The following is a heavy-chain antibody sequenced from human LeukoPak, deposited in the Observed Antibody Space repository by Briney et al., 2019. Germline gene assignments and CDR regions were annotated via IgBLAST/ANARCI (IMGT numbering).Heavy chain of an antibody. Sequence: GGSLRLSSVASGLSFSSLWMSWVRQDPGKGLEWVANIKEDGSEKYYVDSVKGRFTISRDNAKNSLYLQMNSLRAEDTAVYYCAKDPYSGDPYNWFDPWGQGTLVTVSS. V-gene: IGHV3-7*03. D-gene: IGHD1-26*01. CDR3: AKDPYSGDPYNWFDP. CDR2: IKEDGSEK. J-gene: IGHJ5*02. CDR1: GLSFSSLW.